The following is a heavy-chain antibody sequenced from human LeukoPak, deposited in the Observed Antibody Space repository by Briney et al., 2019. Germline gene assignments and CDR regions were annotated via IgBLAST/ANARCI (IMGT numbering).Heavy chain of an antibody. CDR3: VRRGSSTWFYFEY. D-gene: IGHD6-13*01. V-gene: IGHV3-48*03. CDR1: GFTFSSYE. J-gene: IGHJ4*02. CDR2: ISSSANTI. Sequence: PGGSLRLSCAASGFTFSSYEMNWVRQAPGKGLEWVSYISSSANTIYYADSVKGRSTISRDNAKNSLYLQMDSLTAEDTAIYYCVRRGSSTWFYFEYWGQGTLVTVSS.